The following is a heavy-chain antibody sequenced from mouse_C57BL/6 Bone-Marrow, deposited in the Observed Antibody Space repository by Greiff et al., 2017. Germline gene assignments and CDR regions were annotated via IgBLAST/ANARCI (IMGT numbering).Heavy chain of an antibody. CDR1: GYTFTSYW. V-gene: IGHV1-69*01. Sequence: QVQLKQPGAELVMPGASVKLSCKASGYTFTSYWMHWVKQRPGQGLEWIGEIDPSDSYTNYNQTFKGKSTLTVDKSSSTAYMQLSNLTSEDSAVYYCARGDYYGSSFDNWGQGTTLTVSS. CDR2: IDPSDSYT. J-gene: IGHJ2*01. D-gene: IGHD1-1*01. CDR3: ARGDYYGSSFDN.